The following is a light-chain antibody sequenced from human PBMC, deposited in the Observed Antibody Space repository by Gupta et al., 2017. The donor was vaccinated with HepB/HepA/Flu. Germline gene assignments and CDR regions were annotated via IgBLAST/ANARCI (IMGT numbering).Light chain of an antibody. V-gene: IGLV3-1*01. CDR2: QDT. CDR3: QAWDSSTAVYV. Sequence: SYELTQPPSVSVSPGQTASITCSGDNLGDKYACWYQQRPGQSPVLVIYQDTKRPSGIPERFSGSNSGNTATLTISGTQAVDEADYYCQAWDSSTAVYVFGTGTKVTVL. J-gene: IGLJ1*01. CDR1: NLGDKY.